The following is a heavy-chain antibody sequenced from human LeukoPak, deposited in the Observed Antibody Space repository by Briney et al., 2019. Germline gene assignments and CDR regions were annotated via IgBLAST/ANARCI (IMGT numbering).Heavy chain of an antibody. J-gene: IGHJ4*02. CDR1: GGSIFSYY. CDR3: ARQGGNGGATAFDY. Sequence: SETLSLTCTVSGGSIFSYYWSWIRQAPGKGLEWIGYIYYSGTTSYNPFLKSRLSMSVDMSKNQFSLDLSSVTAADTAVYYCARQGGNGGATAFDYWGQGILVTVSS. CDR2: IYYSGTT. D-gene: IGHD1-26*01. V-gene: IGHV4-59*08.